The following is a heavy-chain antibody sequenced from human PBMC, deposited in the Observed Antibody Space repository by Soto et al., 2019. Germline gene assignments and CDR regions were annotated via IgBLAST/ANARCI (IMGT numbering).Heavy chain of an antibody. J-gene: IGHJ4*02. Sequence: GGSLRLSCAGSGFTFSYRWMNWVRQAPGKGLEWVGLIKTKGGGGATDYGAPVKGRFTISRDDSKNTLYLQMDSLKTEDTAVYYCAKLGGKYSSGSTRYFDFWGRGTLVTVSS. CDR1: GFTFSYRW. V-gene: IGHV3-15*07. CDR3: AKLGGKYSSGSTRYFDF. CDR2: IKTKGGGGAT. D-gene: IGHD6-19*01.